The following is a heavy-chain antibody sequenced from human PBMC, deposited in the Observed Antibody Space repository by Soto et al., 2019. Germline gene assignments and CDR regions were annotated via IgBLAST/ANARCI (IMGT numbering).Heavy chain of an antibody. D-gene: IGHD2-2*02. J-gene: IGHJ6*02. CDR3: ATKDIVVVPAAISYYYYGMDV. Sequence: VKVSCKASGGTFSSYAISWVRQAPGQGLEWMGGIIPIFGTANYAQKFQGRVTITADESTSTAYMELSRLRSDDTAVYYCATKDIVVVPAAISYYYYGMDVWGQGTTVTVS. CDR1: GGTFSSYA. V-gene: IGHV1-69*13. CDR2: IIPIFGTA.